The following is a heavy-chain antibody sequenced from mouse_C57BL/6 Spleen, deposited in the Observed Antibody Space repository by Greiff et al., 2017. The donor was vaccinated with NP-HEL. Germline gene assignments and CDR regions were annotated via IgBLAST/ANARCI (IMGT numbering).Heavy chain of an antibody. Sequence: QVQLKQSGAELVKPGASVKMSCKASGYTFTTYPIEWMKQNHGKSLEWIGNFHPYNDDTKYNEKFKGKATLTVEKSSSTVYLELSRLTSDDSAVYYCARGGLRRTIGNFDVWGTGTTVTVSS. J-gene: IGHJ1*03. CDR1: GYTFTTYP. CDR3: ARGGLRRTIGNFDV. D-gene: IGHD2-4*01. V-gene: IGHV1-47*01. CDR2: FHPYNDDT.